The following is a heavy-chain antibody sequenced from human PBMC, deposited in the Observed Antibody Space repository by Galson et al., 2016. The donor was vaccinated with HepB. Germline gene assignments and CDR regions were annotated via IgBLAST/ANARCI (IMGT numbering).Heavy chain of an antibody. CDR2: ISSDGSNK. V-gene: IGHV3-30*03. CDR1: GFTFSSCV. Sequence: SLRLSCAVSGFTFSSCVMYWVRQAPGKGLECVAVISSDGSNKYSADSVKGRFTISRDNSKNTLYLQMNSLRGEDTAVYYCARNYNYYDSSGNSSWGQGTLVTVSS. CDR3: ARNYNYYDSSGNSS. J-gene: IGHJ5*02. D-gene: IGHD3-22*01.